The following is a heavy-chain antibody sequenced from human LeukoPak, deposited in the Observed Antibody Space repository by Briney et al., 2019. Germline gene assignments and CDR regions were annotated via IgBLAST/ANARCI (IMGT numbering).Heavy chain of an antibody. J-gene: IGHJ3*02. D-gene: IGHD6-19*01. CDR2: INSDGSST. CDR3: ARGGGSGRWGSPFDM. V-gene: IGHV3-74*01. CDR1: GFTFSSYW. Sequence: GGSLRLSCAASGFTFSSYWMHWVRQAPGKGLVWVSRINSDGSSTSYADSVKGRFTISRDNAKNSLYLQMNSLRDEDTAVYYCARGGGSGRWGSPFDMWGQGTMVTVSS.